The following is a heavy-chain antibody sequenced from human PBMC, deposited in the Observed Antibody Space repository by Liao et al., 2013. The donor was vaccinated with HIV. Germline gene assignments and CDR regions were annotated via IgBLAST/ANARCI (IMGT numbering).Heavy chain of an antibody. CDR3: ARGPTYTSSSGGTFDL. D-gene: IGHD2-2*02. CDR1: GGSMSSYY. Sequence: QVQLQESGPGLVKTSETLSLTCSVSGGSMSSYYWSWIRQPPGKGLEFIGYMYYTSVSATTNPSLERRVSISIDTSEDQFSLKLRSVTAADTAVYFCARGPTYTSSSGGTFDLWGQGTLVTVSS. CDR2: MYYTSVSA. V-gene: IGHV4-59*01. J-gene: IGHJ4*01.